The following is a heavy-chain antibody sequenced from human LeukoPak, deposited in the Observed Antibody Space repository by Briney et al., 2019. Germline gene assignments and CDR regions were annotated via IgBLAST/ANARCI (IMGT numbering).Heavy chain of an antibody. Sequence: SGTLPLTCSVSGGSVSSGSYYWSWIRQPPGKGLEWIGYIYYSGSTNYNPSLKSRVTISVDTSKNQFSLKLSSVTAADTAVYYCARGHSTGRIIDYWGQGTLVTVSS. CDR2: IYYSGST. J-gene: IGHJ4*02. D-gene: IGHD3-22*01. CDR1: GGSVSSGSYY. V-gene: IGHV4-61*01. CDR3: ARGHSTGRIIDY.